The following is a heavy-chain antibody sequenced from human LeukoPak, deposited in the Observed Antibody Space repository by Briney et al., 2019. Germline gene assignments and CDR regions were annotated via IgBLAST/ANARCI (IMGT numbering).Heavy chain of an antibody. Sequence: GGSPRLSCAASGFTFSTYAMSWVRQAPGKGLEWVSAISDSGDGTYYADSVRGRFTISRDNSKSTLYLQMNSLRVEDTAVYYCAKDLRPAAAGTSYDAFDIWGQGTMVTVSS. D-gene: IGHD6-13*01. J-gene: IGHJ3*02. CDR1: GFTFSTYA. CDR2: ISDSGDGT. V-gene: IGHV3-23*01. CDR3: AKDLRPAAAGTSYDAFDI.